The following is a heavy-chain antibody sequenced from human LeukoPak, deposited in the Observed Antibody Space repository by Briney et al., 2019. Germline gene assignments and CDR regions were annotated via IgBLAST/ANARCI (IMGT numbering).Heavy chain of an antibody. J-gene: IGHJ4*02. D-gene: IGHD6-19*01. Sequence: GESLKISCKGSGYRFTSYWIGWVRQMPGKGLEWMGIIYPGDSDTRYSPSFQGQVTISADKSISTAYLQWSSLKASDTAMYYCARLRHSSGWLYYFDYWGQGTLVTVPS. CDR3: ARLRHSSGWLYYFDY. V-gene: IGHV5-51*01. CDR2: IYPGDSDT. CDR1: GYRFTSYW.